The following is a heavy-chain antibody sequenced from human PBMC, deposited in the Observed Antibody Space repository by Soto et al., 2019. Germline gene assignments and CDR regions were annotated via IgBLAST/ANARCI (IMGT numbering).Heavy chain of an antibody. CDR2: CTEKPHGYST. CDR3: VRATYFSDSSGYFRCFDY. J-gene: IGHJ4*02. V-gene: IGHV3-72*01. Sequence: GGSLRLSCAGSGFTLSVHFIDSVRQGLGKGQEWVGRCTEKPHGYSTAYAASVKGILTTSRYESMNSVYLQMNSLKTGDTDVYYCVRATYFSDSSGYFRCFDYWGQGT. CDR1: GFTLSVHF. D-gene: IGHD3-22*01.